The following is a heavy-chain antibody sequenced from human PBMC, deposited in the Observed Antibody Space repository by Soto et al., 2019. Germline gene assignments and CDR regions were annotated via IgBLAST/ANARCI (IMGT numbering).Heavy chain of an antibody. Sequence: SETLTLTSTVTCDSSSSRSYYCVWIRQAPGKGLEWIGSIYYSGSTYNNPSLRSRVSMSIDTSKDQFSLKLKSVTAADTALYFCARQRTSVVTQAYFDVWGPGSLVTVSS. CDR3: ARQRTSVVTQAYFDV. CDR1: CDSSSSRSYY. J-gene: IGHJ4*02. V-gene: IGHV4-39*01. CDR2: IYYSGST. D-gene: IGHD2-21*02.